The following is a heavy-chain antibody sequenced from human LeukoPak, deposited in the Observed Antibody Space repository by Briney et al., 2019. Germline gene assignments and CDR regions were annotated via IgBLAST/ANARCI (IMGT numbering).Heavy chain of an antibody. Sequence: ASVKVSCKASGYTFTGYYMHWVRQAPGQGLEWMGWINPNSGGTNYAQKFQGRVTMTRDTSISTAYMELSRLRSDDTAVYYCARGAIVATILNDYWGQGTLVTVSS. D-gene: IGHD5-12*01. CDR2: INPNSGGT. V-gene: IGHV1-2*02. J-gene: IGHJ4*02. CDR1: GYTFTGYY. CDR3: ARGAIVATILNDY.